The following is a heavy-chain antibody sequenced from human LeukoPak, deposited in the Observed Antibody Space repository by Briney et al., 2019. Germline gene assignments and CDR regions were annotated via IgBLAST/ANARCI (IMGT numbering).Heavy chain of an antibody. CDR3: ARDRGSIVVVTAIPSDAFDI. CDR2: ISSSSSYI. CDR1: GFTFSSYS. Sequence: GGSLRLSCAASGFTFSSYSMNWVRQAPGKGLEWVSSISSSSSYIYYADSVKGRFTISRDNAKNSLYLQMDSLRAEDTAVYYCARDRGSIVVVTAIPSDAFDIWVQGTMVTVSS. D-gene: IGHD2-21*02. J-gene: IGHJ3*02. V-gene: IGHV3-21*01.